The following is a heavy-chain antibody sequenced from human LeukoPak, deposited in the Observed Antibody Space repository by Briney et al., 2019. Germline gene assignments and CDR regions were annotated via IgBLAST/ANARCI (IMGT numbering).Heavy chain of an antibody. J-gene: IGHJ4*02. CDR2: ISAYNGNT. D-gene: IGHD3-3*01. CDR3: ARDPPYDFWSGYRGNYFDY. Sequence: GASVKVSCKASGYTFTSYGISWVRQAPGQGLEWMGWISAYNGNTNYAQKLQGRVTMTTDTSTSTAYMELRSLRSDDTAVYYCARDPPYDFWSGYRGNYFDYWGQGTLVSVSS. CDR1: GYTFTSYG. V-gene: IGHV1-18*01.